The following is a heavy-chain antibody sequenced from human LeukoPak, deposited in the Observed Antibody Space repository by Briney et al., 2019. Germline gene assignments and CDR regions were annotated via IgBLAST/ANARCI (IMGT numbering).Heavy chain of an antibody. CDR3: ARDGGLNTNFGY. V-gene: IGHV3-7*01. D-gene: IGHD2-15*01. J-gene: IGHJ4*02. CDR2: TKPDGSAE. Sequence: GGSLRLSSAASGFTFRNYWMGWVRQAPGKGLEWVANTKPDGSAEYYADSVRGRFTTSRDNANNLLYLQMNRLRAEDTAVYYCARDGGLNTNFGYWGQGTLVTVSS. CDR1: GFTFRNYW.